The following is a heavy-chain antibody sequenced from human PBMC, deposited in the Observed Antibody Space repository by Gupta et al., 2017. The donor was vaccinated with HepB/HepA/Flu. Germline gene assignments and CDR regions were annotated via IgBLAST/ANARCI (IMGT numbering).Heavy chain of an antibody. D-gene: IGHD4-17*01. CDR3: ARINTVGYYYGMDV. J-gene: IGHJ6*02. Sequence: LKSRVTISVDTSKNQFSLKLSSVTAADTAVYYCARINTVGYYYGMDVWGQGTTVTVSS. V-gene: IGHV4-39*01.